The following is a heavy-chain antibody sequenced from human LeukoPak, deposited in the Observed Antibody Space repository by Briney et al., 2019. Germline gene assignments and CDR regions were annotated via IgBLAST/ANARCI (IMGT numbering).Heavy chain of an antibody. CDR1: GFTFSSYS. CDR2: ISGSSSTI. D-gene: IGHD2-2*01. V-gene: IGHV3-48*01. Sequence: GGSLRLSCAASGFTFSSYSMNWARQAPGKGLEWVSYISGSSSTIYYADSVKGRFTISRDNAKNSLYLQMNSLRAEDTAVYFCARLFLPAAAWGQGTQVTVSS. J-gene: IGHJ5*02. CDR3: ARLFLPAAA.